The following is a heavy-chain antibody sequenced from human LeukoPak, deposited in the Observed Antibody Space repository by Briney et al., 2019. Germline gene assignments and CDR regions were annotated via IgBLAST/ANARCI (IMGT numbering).Heavy chain of an antibody. V-gene: IGHV1-69*13. Sequence: ASVKVSCKASGGTFSSYATSWVRQAPGQGLEWMGGIIPIFGTANYAQKFQGRVTITADESTSTAYMELSSLRSEDTAVYYCASERGITGTTQPFDYWGQGTLVTVSS. CDR1: GGTFSSYA. D-gene: IGHD1-7*01. CDR2: IIPIFGTA. J-gene: IGHJ4*02. CDR3: ASERGITGTTQPFDY.